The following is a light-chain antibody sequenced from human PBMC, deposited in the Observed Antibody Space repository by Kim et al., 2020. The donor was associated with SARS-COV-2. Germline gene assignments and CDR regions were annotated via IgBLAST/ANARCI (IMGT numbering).Light chain of an antibody. Sequence: ASTGDRVIISCRASQDISSYLAWYQQKPGKAPKLLIYVASTLQSGVPSRFSGGGSGTDFTLTISCLQSEDFATYYCQQYYSYPWTFGQGTKVDIK. CDR2: VAS. CDR1: QDISSY. J-gene: IGKJ1*01. CDR3: QQYYSYPWT. V-gene: IGKV1-8*01.